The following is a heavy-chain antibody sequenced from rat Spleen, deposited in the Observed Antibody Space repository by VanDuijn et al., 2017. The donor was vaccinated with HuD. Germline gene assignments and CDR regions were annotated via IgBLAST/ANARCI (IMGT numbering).Heavy chain of an antibody. CDR1: GFTFSTAW. D-gene: IGHD1-11*01. CDR2: IKAKSYNYAT. Sequence: EVQVLESGGGLVQPGNSLKLSCATSGFTFSTAWMYWYRQFPEKRLEWVARIKAKSYNYATDYTGSVKGRFTISRDDSKSSIYLQMNNLKEEDTAIYYCACQILTTEGSLFDYWGQGVMVTVSS. CDR3: ACQILTTEGSLFDY. J-gene: IGHJ2*01. V-gene: IGHV6-6*01.